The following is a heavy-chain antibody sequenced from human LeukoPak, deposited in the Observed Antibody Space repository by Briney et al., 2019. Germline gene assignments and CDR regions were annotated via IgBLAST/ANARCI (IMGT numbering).Heavy chain of an antibody. Sequence: ASVKVSCKASGYTFTSYYMHWVRQAPGQGLEWMGLINPSGGSTNYAQKFQGRVTMTRDTSTSTVYMELSSLRSEDTAVYYCARGRVGPRGYSYGYDFDYWGQGTLVTVSS. D-gene: IGHD5-18*01. CDR2: INPSGGST. CDR1: GYTFTSYY. CDR3: ARGRVGPRGYSYGYDFDY. J-gene: IGHJ4*02. V-gene: IGHV1-46*01.